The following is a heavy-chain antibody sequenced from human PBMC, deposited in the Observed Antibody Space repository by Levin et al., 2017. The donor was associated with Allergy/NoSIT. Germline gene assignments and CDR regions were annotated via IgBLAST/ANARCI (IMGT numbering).Heavy chain of an antibody. D-gene: IGHD3-10*01. CDR1: GFTFSSYS. V-gene: IGHV3-48*01. CDR2: ISSSSSTI. CDR3: ARDQRGDCYDY. J-gene: IGHJ4*02. Sequence: GGSLRLSCAASGFTFSSYSMNWVRQAPGKGLEWVSYISSSSSTIYYADSVKGRFTISRDNAKNSLYLQMNSLRAEDTAVYYCARDQRGDCYDYWGQGTLVTVSS.